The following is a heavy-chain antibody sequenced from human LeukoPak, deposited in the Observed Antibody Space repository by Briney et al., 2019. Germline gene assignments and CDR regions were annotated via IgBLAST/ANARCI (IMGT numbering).Heavy chain of an antibody. D-gene: IGHD6-13*01. CDR1: GFTFSSYG. J-gene: IGHJ4*02. CDR3: ASLAAADFDY. V-gene: IGHV3-30*03. Sequence: GGSLRLSCAASGFTFSSYGMHWVRQAPGKGLEWVAVISYDGSNKYYADSVKGRFTISRDNSKNTLYLQMNSLRAEDTAVYYCASLAAADFDYWGQGTLVTVSS. CDR2: ISYDGSNK.